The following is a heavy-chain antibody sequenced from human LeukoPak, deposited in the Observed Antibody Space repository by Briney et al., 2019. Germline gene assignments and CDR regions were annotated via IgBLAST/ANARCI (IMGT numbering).Heavy chain of an antibody. CDR3: ARDRLERPYDY. J-gene: IGHJ4*02. CDR1: GFTFDDYA. Sequence: GRSLRLSCAASGFTFDDYAMHWVRQAPGKGLEWVSGISWNSGSIGYADSVKGRFTISRDNAKNSLYLQMNSLRAEDTAVYYCARDRLERPYDYWGQGTLVTVSS. CDR2: ISWNSGSI. D-gene: IGHD1-1*01. V-gene: IGHV3-9*01.